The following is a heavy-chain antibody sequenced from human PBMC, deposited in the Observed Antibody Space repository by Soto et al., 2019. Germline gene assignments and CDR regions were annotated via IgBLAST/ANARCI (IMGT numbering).Heavy chain of an antibody. CDR1: GCPFSSYS. CDR3: ARIDHYDILTGYM. V-gene: IGHV3-21*01. J-gene: IGHJ4*02. Sequence: PGGSMRLSCAASGCPFSSYSRNWVSQTPGKGLEWVSSISSSSSYIYYADSAKGRFTISRDNAKNSLYLQMNSLRAEDTAVYYCARIDHYDILTGYMWGQGTLVTVSS. D-gene: IGHD3-9*01. CDR2: ISSSSSYI.